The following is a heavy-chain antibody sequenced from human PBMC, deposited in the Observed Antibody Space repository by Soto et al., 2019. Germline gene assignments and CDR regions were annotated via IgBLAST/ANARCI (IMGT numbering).Heavy chain of an antibody. CDR2: ISSSSSTI. V-gene: IGHV3-48*01. J-gene: IGHJ3*02. D-gene: IGHD2-15*01. CDR1: GFTFGSYS. CDR3: ARDRRDIVVVVAATVAFDI. Sequence: PGGSLRLSCAASGFTFGSYSMNWVRQAPGKGLEWVSYISSSSSTIYYADSVKGRFTISRDNAKNSLYLQMNSLRAEDTAVYYCARDRRDIVVVVAATVAFDIWGQGTMVTVSS.